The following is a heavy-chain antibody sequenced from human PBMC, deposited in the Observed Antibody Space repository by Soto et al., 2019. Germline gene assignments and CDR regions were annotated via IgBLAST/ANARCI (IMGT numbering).Heavy chain of an antibody. CDR3: ARDGHSGYDYGWFDP. J-gene: IGHJ5*02. Sequence: SETLSLTCTVSGGSISSGDYYWSWIRQPPGKGLEWIGYIYYSGSTYYNPSLKSRVTISVDTSKNQFSLKLSSVAAADTAVYYCARDGHSGYDYGWFDPWGQGTLVTVSS. CDR1: GGSISSGDYY. V-gene: IGHV4-30-4*01. CDR2: IYYSGST. D-gene: IGHD5-12*01.